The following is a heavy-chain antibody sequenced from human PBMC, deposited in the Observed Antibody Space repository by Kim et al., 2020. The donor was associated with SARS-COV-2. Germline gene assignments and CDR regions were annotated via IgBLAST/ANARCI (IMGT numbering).Heavy chain of an antibody. D-gene: IGHD3-16*01. Sequence: GGSLRLSCAASGFTFSSYEMNWVRQAPGKGLEWVSYISSSGSTIYYADSVKGRFTISRDNAKNSLYLQMNSLRAEDTAVYYCARGWGSVGFDYWGQGTLVTVSS. CDR2: ISSSGSTI. J-gene: IGHJ4*02. V-gene: IGHV3-48*03. CDR3: ARGWGSVGFDY. CDR1: GFTFSSYE.